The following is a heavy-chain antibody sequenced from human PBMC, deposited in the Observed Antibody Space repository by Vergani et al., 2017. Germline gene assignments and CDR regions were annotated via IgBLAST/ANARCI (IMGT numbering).Heavy chain of an antibody. V-gene: IGHV1-69*12. Sequence: QVQLVQSGAEVKKPGSSVKVSCKASGGTFSSYAISWVRQAPGQGLEWMGGIIPIFGTANYAQKFQGRVTITADESTSTAYMELSSLRSEDTAVYYCARYRHPDLTIFYYYYYGRDVGGQGTTVTVSS. J-gene: IGHJ6*02. D-gene: IGHD3-9*01. CDR2: IIPIFGTA. CDR3: ARYRHPDLTIFYYYYYGRDV. CDR1: GGTFSSYA.